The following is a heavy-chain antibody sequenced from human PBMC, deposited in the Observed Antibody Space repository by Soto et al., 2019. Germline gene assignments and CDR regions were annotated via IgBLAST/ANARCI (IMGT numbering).Heavy chain of an antibody. J-gene: IGHJ4*02. Sequence: QVQLVESGGGVVQPGRSLRLSCAASGFTFSNYIMHWVRQAPGKGLEWVAIILHDGNNKYYADSVKGRFTISRDNSKNTLYLQMNSLRTEDTXXXXXARXDEGGSYCDLGYWGQGTLVTVSS. D-gene: IGHD3-10*01. CDR1: GFTFSNYI. CDR2: ILHDGNNK. CDR3: ARXDEGGSYCDLGY. V-gene: IGHV3-30-3*01.